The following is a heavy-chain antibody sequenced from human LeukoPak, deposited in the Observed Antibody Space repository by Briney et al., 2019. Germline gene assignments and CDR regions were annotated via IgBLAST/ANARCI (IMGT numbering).Heavy chain of an antibody. V-gene: IGHV4-59*12. J-gene: IGHJ5*02. CDR3: ARDSGTTGEVKFDP. Sequence: SETLSLTCTVSGASISRDYWTWIRQPPGKGLEWIGYIYNGGSTTYSPSLNSRVTMSIDTSNNQFSLRLRFVTAADTAVYYCARDSGTTGEVKFDPWGQGTLVTVSS. CDR1: GASISRDY. CDR2: IYNGGST. D-gene: IGHD3-10*01.